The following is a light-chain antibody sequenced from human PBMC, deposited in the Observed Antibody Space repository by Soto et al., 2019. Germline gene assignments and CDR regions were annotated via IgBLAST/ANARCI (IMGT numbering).Light chain of an antibody. J-gene: IGKJ1*01. CDR2: AAS. CDR3: QQLKSNLIT. CDR1: QGINRF. Sequence: DIQLTQSPSFLSASVGDRVTITCRASQGINRFLAWYQQKPGKAPKLLIYAASTLQSGVPSRFSGSGSGTEFTLTISRLQPEDFATYYCQQLKSNLITFGQGTKVDIK. V-gene: IGKV1-9*01.